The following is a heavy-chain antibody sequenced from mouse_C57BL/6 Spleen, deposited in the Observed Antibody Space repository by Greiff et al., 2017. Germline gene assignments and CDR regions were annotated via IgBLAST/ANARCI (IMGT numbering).Heavy chain of an antibody. J-gene: IGHJ2*01. CDR1: GYTFTSYW. V-gene: IGHV1-55*01. Sequence: QVHVKQPGAELVKPGASVKMSCKASGYTFTSYWITWVKQRPGQGLEWIGDIYPGSGSTYYNEKFKSKATLTVDTSSSTAYMQLSSLTSEDSAVYYCASVGIYYYGSSPFDYWGQGTTLTVSS. CDR2: IYPGSGST. D-gene: IGHD1-1*01. CDR3: ASVGIYYYGSSPFDY.